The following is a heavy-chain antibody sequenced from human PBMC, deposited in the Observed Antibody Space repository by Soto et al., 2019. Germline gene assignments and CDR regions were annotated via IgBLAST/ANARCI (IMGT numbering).Heavy chain of an antibody. V-gene: IGHV4-30-2*06. Sequence: QLQLQESGSGLVKPSQTLSLTCAVSGGSISSGGYSWNWIRQLPGKGLEWIGYIYHSGGTLYNPSLKSRVTISVDKSRNQFSLTLTSVTAADTAVYYCARDSLTGNWFDPWGQGTLVTASS. CDR1: GGSISSGGYS. D-gene: IGHD2-8*02. J-gene: IGHJ5*02. CDR2: IYHSGGT. CDR3: ARDSLTGNWFDP.